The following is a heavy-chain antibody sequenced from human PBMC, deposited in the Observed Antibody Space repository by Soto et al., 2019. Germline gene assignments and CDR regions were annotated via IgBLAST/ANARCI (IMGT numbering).Heavy chain of an antibody. CDR1: GFTFSSYG. Sequence: GGSLRLSCAASGFTFSSYGMYWVRRAPGKGLEWVAVIWYDGSNKYYADSVKGRFTISRDNSKNTLYLQMNSLRAEDTAVYYCARGYSSSWLGYDAFDIWGQGTMVTVSS. J-gene: IGHJ3*02. CDR2: IWYDGSNK. D-gene: IGHD6-13*01. CDR3: ARGYSSSWLGYDAFDI. V-gene: IGHV3-33*08.